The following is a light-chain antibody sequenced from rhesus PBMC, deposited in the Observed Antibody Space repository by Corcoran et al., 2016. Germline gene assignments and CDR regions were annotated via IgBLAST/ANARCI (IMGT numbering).Light chain of an antibody. CDR2: DAS. CDR3: LHHNSYPIT. Sequence: DIQMTQSPSSLSASVGDTVTITCRASQGISSYLNWFQQKPGKAPKLLFYDASSLESGVPSRFSGNGSWTDFTLTISRLQPADFADYYCLHHNSYPITFGPGTKLDIK. CDR1: QGISSY. V-gene: IGKV1-28*03. J-gene: IGKJ3*01.